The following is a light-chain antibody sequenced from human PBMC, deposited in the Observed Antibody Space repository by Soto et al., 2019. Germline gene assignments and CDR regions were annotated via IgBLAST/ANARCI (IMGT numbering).Light chain of an antibody. CDR2: GAS. J-gene: IGKJ1*01. Sequence: EIVMTQSPATLSVSPGERATLSCRASQSVSSNLAWYQQKPGQAPRLLIYGASTRATGVPARFSGSGSGTEFTLTISSLQSEDLAVYYCQHYGTTPWTFGQGTKVGIK. CDR1: QSVSSN. CDR3: QHYGTTPWT. V-gene: IGKV3-15*01.